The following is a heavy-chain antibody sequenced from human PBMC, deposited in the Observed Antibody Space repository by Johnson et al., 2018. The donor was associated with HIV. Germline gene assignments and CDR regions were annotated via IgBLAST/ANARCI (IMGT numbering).Heavy chain of an antibody. Sequence: VQLVESGGGVVRPGGSLRLSCAASGFTFDDYGMSWVRQAPGKGLEWVSGIKWNGGSTGYADSVKGRFSISRDNAKNSLYLQMNSLRAEYTALYYCARSVGYYDISGYYYVDAFDIWGQGTMVTVSS. J-gene: IGHJ3*02. D-gene: IGHD3-22*01. CDR1: GFTFDDYG. V-gene: IGHV3-20*04. CDR3: ARSVGYYDISGYYYVDAFDI. CDR2: IKWNGGST.